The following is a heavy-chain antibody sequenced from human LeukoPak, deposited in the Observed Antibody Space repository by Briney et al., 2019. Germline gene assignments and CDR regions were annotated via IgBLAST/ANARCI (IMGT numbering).Heavy chain of an antibody. Sequence: GGSLRLSCVACGFTFTNCAMTWVRQAPGKGLEGVSSISGSGSTTYYADSAKGRSTISRDNSKNTVYLQMNSLSVEDTAVYYCAKDQSRVGASDPFDSWGQETLVTVSS. CDR3: AKDQSRVGASDPFDS. CDR2: ISGSGSTT. V-gene: IGHV3-23*01. CDR1: GFTFTNCA. D-gene: IGHD1-26*01. J-gene: IGHJ5*01.